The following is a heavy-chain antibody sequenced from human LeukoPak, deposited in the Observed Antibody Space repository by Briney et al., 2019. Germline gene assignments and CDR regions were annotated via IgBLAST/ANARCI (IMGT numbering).Heavy chain of an antibody. CDR3: ARAVRDYYDSSGYPEVGAFDI. CDR2: IYHSGST. Sequence: TLSLTCAVSGGSISSGGYSWSWIRQPPGKGLEWIGYIYHSGSTYYNPSLKSRVTISVDRSKNQFSLKLSSVTAADTAVYYCARAVRDYYDSSGYPEVGAFDIWGQGTMVTVSS. J-gene: IGHJ3*02. CDR1: GGSISSGGYS. D-gene: IGHD3-22*01. V-gene: IGHV4-30-2*01.